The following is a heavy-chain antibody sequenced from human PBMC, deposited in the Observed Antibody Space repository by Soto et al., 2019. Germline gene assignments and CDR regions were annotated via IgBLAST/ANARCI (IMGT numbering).Heavy chain of an antibody. V-gene: IGHV3-23*01. CDR2: IRGDLVTT. D-gene: IGHD1-26*01. J-gene: IGHJ4*02. Sequence: EMHLLESGGDLVQPGGSLRLSCATSGFTFSDHAMHWVRQAPGEGLEWVSGIRGDLVTTPYADSVKGRFTISRDNSKNTWYLQMNSLRAEDTAIYYCVKEGKMGVEGFDFWGQGTLVTVSS. CDR1: GFTFSDHA. CDR3: VKEGKMGVEGFDF.